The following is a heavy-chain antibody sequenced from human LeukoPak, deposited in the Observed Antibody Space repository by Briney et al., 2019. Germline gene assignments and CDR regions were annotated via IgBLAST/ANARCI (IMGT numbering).Heavy chain of an antibody. CDR2: INPSVGGT. D-gene: IGHD3-10*01. CDR1: GYGFTSYY. Sequence: ASVKVSCKAFGYGFTSYYIHWVRQAPGQGLEWMGIINPSVGGTTYARKFQGRVTMTRDTSTSTVYMELSSLRSGDTAVYYCARHGSGRYYPAEGRVDYWGQGTLVTVSS. V-gene: IGHV1-46*03. CDR3: ARHGSGRYYPAEGRVDY. J-gene: IGHJ4*02.